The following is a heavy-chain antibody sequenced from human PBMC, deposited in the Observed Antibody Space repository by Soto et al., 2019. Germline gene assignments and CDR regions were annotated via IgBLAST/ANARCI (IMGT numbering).Heavy chain of an antibody. Sequence: GGSLRLSCAASGFTFSSYWMSWVRQAPGKGLEWVANIKQDGSEKYYVDSVKGRFTISRDNAKNSLYLQMNSLRAEDTAVYYCARERCSGGSCYSYFDYWGQGTLVTVSS. CDR1: GFTFSSYW. D-gene: IGHD2-15*01. J-gene: IGHJ4*02. V-gene: IGHV3-7*03. CDR2: IKQDGSEK. CDR3: ARERCSGGSCYSYFDY.